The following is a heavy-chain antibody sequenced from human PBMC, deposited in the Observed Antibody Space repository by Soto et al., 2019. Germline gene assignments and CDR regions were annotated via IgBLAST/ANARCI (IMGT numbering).Heavy chain of an antibody. D-gene: IGHD6-13*01. Sequence: PSETLSLTCAVSGGSISSSNWWSWVRQPPGKGLEWIGEIYHSGSTNYNPSLKSRVTISVDKSKNQFSLKLSSVTAADTAVYYCARGLSSSWADYYYYGMDVWGQRTTVTVSS. CDR3: ARGLSSSWADYYYYGMDV. V-gene: IGHV4-4*02. CDR1: GGSISSSNW. CDR2: IYHSGST. J-gene: IGHJ6*02.